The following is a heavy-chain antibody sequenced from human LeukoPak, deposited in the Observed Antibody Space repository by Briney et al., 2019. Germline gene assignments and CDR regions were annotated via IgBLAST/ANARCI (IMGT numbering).Heavy chain of an antibody. V-gene: IGHV3-21*01. D-gene: IGHD4-23*01. Sequence: ETLSLTCTVSGGSISSSSYYWGWIRQAPGKGLEWVSSISSSSSYIYYADSVKGRFTISRDNAKNSLYLQMNSLRAEDTAVYYCARDGLIYGGNAGYFQHWGQGTLVTVSS. J-gene: IGHJ1*01. CDR2: ISSSSSYI. CDR1: GGSISSSS. CDR3: ARDGLIYGGNAGYFQH.